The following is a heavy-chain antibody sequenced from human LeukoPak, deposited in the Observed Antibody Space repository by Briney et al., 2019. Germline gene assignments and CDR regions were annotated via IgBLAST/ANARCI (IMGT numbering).Heavy chain of an antibody. Sequence: GGSLRLSCAASGFTVSSNEMSWVRQAPGKGLEWVSAISGSGGSTYYADSVKGRFTISRDNAKNSLYLQMNSLRAEDTAVYYCARDSPYYYDSSGAPYDAFDIWGQGTMVTVSS. J-gene: IGHJ3*02. V-gene: IGHV3-21*01. CDR2: ISGSGGST. CDR1: GFTVSSNE. CDR3: ARDSPYYYDSSGAPYDAFDI. D-gene: IGHD3-22*01.